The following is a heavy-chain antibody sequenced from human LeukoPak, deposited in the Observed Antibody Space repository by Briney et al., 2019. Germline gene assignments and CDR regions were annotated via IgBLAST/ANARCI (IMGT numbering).Heavy chain of an antibody. CDR3: ARLSGAIFGVVITLYYFDY. D-gene: IGHD3-3*01. Sequence: SETLSLTCTVSGGSISSSNYYWGWIRQPPGKGLEWIGSIYYSGSTYYNPSLKSRVTISVDTSKNQFSLKLSSVTAADTAVYYCARLSGAIFGVVITLYYFDYWGQGTLVTVSS. J-gene: IGHJ4*02. CDR1: GGSISSSNYY. V-gene: IGHV4-39*01. CDR2: IYYSGST.